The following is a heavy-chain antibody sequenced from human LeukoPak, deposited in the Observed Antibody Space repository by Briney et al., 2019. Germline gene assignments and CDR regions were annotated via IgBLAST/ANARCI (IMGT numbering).Heavy chain of an antibody. J-gene: IGHJ4*02. V-gene: IGHV4-59*01. Sequence: PSETLSLTCTVSGVSITTYSWSWIRQPPGKGLEWIGYVYYNGITNYNPSLKSRVFISLDTSKNQFSLRLNSVTAAETAVYYCASQLGGTTFHWGQGTLVTVSS. CDR2: VYYNGIT. CDR3: ASQLGGTTFH. CDR1: GVSITTYS. D-gene: IGHD1/OR15-1a*01.